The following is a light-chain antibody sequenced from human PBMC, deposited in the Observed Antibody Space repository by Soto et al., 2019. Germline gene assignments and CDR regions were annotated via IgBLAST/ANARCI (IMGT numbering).Light chain of an antibody. Sequence: IVMTQASLSMPFPPCDPASISCRPTQSLLHSNGNNHLDWYLQKPGQSPQLLIYLGSYRASGVPDRFSGSGSGTDFTLKISRVEAEDVGVYFCMQALQTPLTFGPGTKVDIK. CDR3: MQALQTPLT. J-gene: IGKJ3*01. CDR1: QSLLHSNGNNH. V-gene: IGKV2-28*01. CDR2: LGS.